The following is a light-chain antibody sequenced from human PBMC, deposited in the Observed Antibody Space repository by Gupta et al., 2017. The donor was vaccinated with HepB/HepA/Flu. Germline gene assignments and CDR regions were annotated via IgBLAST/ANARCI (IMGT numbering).Light chain of an antibody. CDR1: QSISIY. V-gene: IGKV1-39*01. Sequence: DIQMTQSPSSLSASVGDRVTITCRPSQSISIYLNWYQQKVGKAPKLLMFGGSDLQSGVPSRFSGSRSGTDFTLTISSLQPEDFATCYCQQTDSAPKTFGQGTKLEIK. J-gene: IGKJ2*01. CDR2: GGS. CDR3: QQTDSAPKT.